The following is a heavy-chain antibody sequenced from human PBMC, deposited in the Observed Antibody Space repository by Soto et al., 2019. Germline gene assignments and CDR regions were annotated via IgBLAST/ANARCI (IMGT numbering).Heavy chain of an antibody. CDR1: GGSISSGGYY. J-gene: IGHJ6*02. D-gene: IGHD2-15*01. CDR3: ARAPVIVVVVAAPTNAMDV. V-gene: IGHV4-31*03. CDR2: IYFSGSS. Sequence: PSETLSLTCTASGGSISSGGYYWSWIRQHPGKALEWIGYIYFSGSSYYNPSLKSRVTISLDTSKNQFSLKLNSVTAADTAVYYCARAPVIVVVVAAPTNAMDVWGQGTTVTVSS.